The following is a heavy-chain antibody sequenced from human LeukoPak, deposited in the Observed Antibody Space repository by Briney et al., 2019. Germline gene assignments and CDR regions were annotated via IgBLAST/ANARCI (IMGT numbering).Heavy chain of an antibody. V-gene: IGHV4-4*07. J-gene: IGHJ4*02. D-gene: IGHD3-10*01. Sequence: SETLSLTCTVSGGSISSYYWSWIRQPPGKGLEWIGRIYTSGSTNYNPSLKSRVTMSVDTSKNQFSLKLSSVTAADTAVYYCAGYSSMVRGILGPFDYWGQGTLVTVSS. CDR2: IYTSGST. CDR1: GGSISSYY. CDR3: AGYSSMVRGILGPFDY.